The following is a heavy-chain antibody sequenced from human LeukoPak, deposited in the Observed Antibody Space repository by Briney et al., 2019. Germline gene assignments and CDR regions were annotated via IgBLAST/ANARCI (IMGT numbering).Heavy chain of an antibody. CDR2: MNPNSENT. CDR1: GYTFTSYD. Sequence: ASVKISCKASGYTFTSYDINWVRQATGQGLEWMGWMNPNSENTGYAQKFQGSVTMTRDTSTGTAYMELSGLKSEDTAVYYCARVNTYYFGSGVSRAFHMWGQGTMVTVSS. D-gene: IGHD3-10*01. V-gene: IGHV1-8*01. J-gene: IGHJ3*02. CDR3: ARVNTYYFGSGVSRAFHM.